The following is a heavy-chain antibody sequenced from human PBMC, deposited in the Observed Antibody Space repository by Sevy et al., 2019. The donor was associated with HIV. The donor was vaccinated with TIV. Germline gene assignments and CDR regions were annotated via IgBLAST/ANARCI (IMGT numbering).Heavy chain of an antibody. CDR2: IWYDGSNK. J-gene: IGHJ6*02. Sequence: GGSLRLSCAASGFTFSSYGMHWVRQAPGKGLEWVAVIWYDGSNKYYADSVKGRFTISRDNSKNTLYLQMNSLRAEDTAVYYCARGGLQHYYYYGMHVWGQGTTVTVSS. CDR3: ARGGLQHYYYYGMHV. D-gene: IGHD4-4*01. V-gene: IGHV3-33*01. CDR1: GFTFSSYG.